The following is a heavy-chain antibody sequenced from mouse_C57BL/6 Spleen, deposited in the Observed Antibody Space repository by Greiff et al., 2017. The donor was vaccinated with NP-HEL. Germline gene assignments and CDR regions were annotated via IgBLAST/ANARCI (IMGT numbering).Heavy chain of an antibody. D-gene: IGHD2-4*01. CDR1: GYTFTSYW. CDR3: ARSGIYYDYDYYAMGD. V-gene: IGHV1-59*01. CDR2: IDPSDSYT. J-gene: IGHJ4*01. Sequence: QVQLQQPGAELVRPGTSVTLSCTASGYTFTSYWMHWVKQRPGQGLEWIGVIDPSDSYTNYNQKFKGQATLTVDTSSSTAYMQLSSLTSEDDAVYYCARSGIYYDYDYYAMGDWGQGTSVTVSS.